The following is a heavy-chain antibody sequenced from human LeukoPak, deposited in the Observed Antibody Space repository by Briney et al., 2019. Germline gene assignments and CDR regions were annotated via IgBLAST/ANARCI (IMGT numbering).Heavy chain of an antibody. D-gene: IGHD3-22*01. Sequence: GESLKISCEGSGYRFTSSWIGWVRQMPGKGLEWMGIINPGDSDTRYSPSFQGQVTISADKSISTAYLQWSSLKASDTAMYYCARQFRDSSGYYSYYFDYWGQGTLVTVSS. V-gene: IGHV5-51*01. J-gene: IGHJ4*02. CDR1: GYRFTSSW. CDR2: INPGDSDT. CDR3: ARQFRDSSGYYSYYFDY.